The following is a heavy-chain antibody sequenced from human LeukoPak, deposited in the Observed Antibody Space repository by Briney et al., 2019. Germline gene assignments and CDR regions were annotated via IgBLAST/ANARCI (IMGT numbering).Heavy chain of an antibody. V-gene: IGHV4-34*01. Sequence: SETLSLTCAVYGGSFSGYYWSWIRQPPGKGLEWIGEINHSGSTNYNPSLKSRVTTSVDTSKNQFSLKLSSVTAADTAVYYCARGYRYYYGSGSYYTPRYFDYWGQGTLVTVSS. J-gene: IGHJ4*02. CDR3: ARGYRYYYGSGSYYTPRYFDY. CDR2: INHSGST. D-gene: IGHD3-10*01. CDR1: GGSFSGYY.